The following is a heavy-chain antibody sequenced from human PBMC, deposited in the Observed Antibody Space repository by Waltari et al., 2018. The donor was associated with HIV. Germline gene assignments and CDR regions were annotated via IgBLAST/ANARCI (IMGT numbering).Heavy chain of an antibody. CDR3: ARARLVSRGQYCSTTSCLPHYYYYYGMDV. D-gene: IGHD2-2*01. CDR1: GGSFSGSY. J-gene: IGHJ6*02. CDR2: INHSGST. Sequence: QVQLRQWGAGLLKPSETLSLTCAVYGGSFSGSYWSWIRQPPGKGVEWIGEINHSGSTNYNPSLKSRVTISVDTSKNQFSLKLTSVTAADTAVFYCARARLVSRGQYCSTTSCLPHYYYYYGMDVWGQGTTVTVSS. V-gene: IGHV4-34*01.